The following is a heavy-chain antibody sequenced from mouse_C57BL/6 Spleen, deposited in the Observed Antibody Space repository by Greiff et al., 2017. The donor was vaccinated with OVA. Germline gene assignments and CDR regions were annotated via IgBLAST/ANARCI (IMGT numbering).Heavy chain of an antibody. J-gene: IGHJ4*01. CDR1: GYTFTDYN. V-gene: IGHV1-22*01. CDR3: ARNYPVHYYAMDY. Sequence: EVKLEESGPELVKPGASVKMSCKASGYTFTDYNMHWVKQSHGKSLEWIGYINPNNGGTSYNQKFKGKATLTVNKSSSTAYMELRSLTSEDSAVYYCARNYPVHYYAMDYWGQGTSVTVSS. CDR2: INPNNGGT. D-gene: IGHD1-1*01.